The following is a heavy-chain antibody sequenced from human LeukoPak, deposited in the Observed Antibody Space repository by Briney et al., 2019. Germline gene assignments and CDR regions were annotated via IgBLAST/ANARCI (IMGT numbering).Heavy chain of an antibody. CDR2: IVVRSDNT. J-gene: IGHJ3*02. D-gene: IGHD5-18*01. Sequence: SVKVSFKASLFTFTSSAMQWVRQARGQPLEWIGWIVVRSDNTNSQQKFQERVTSTRDMSTSTAYMELSRLRSEDTAVYYCAAVKTTVDTAMFINYAFDICGQGAMVTVSS. CDR3: AAVKTTVDTAMFINYAFDI. CDR1: LFTFTSSA. V-gene: IGHV1-58*02.